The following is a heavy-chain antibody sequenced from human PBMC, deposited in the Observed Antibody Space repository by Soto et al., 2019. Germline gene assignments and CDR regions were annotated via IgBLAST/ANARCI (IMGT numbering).Heavy chain of an antibody. CDR1: GFSLSTRGVG. J-gene: IGHJ6*02. CDR3: AHDSRRWYGMYV. D-gene: IGHD6-13*01. CDR2: IYWDDDK. V-gene: IGHV2-5*02. Sequence: QITLKESGPTLVKPTQTLTLTCTFSGFSLSTRGVGVAWIRQPPGKALEWLALIYWDDDKRYSPSLKSRLTITNDTSTNHVALTKTSMDPVGTATYHCAHDSRRWYGMYVWGQGTTVTVSS.